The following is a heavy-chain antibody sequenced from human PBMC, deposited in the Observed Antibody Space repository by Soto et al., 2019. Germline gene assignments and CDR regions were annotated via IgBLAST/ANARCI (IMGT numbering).Heavy chain of an antibody. CDR1: GFTFSNYG. Sequence: QVQLVESGGGVVQPGRSLRLSCTASGFTFSNYGMHWVRQAPGKGLKWVAVISYDGSNKYYADSVKGRFTISRDNSKNTLYLQMNSLRAGDTAVYYCARGRDYLGGDFDYWGPGTLVTVSS. V-gene: IGHV3-30-3*01. D-gene: IGHD3-16*01. CDR3: ARGRDYLGGDFDY. CDR2: ISYDGSNK. J-gene: IGHJ4*02.